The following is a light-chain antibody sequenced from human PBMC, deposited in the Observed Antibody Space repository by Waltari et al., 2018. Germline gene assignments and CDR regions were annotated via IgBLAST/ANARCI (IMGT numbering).Light chain of an antibody. J-gene: IGLJ2*01. Sequence: QSALTQPASVSGSPGQSITIPCTGFNSNVGSYNLVSWYQKHPGKAPKILIYVGNRRPAGVSNLFSGSKSYNPASLTLSGLQAEVGADYYCCSNVGSSVFFGGGTKLTVL. CDR1: NSNVGSYNL. CDR2: VGN. V-gene: IGLV2-23*03. CDR3: CSNVGSSVF.